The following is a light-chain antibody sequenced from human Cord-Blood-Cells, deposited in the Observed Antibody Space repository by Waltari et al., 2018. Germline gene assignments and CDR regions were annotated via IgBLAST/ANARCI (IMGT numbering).Light chain of an antibody. Sequence: QSALTPPASVSGSPGQSITISCTGTSSDVGSYNLVSWSQQHPGKAPKLMIYEGSKRPSGVSNRFSGSKSGNTASLTISGLQAEDEADYYCCSYSGSSTWVFGGGTKLTVL. CDR2: EGS. V-gene: IGLV2-23*01. J-gene: IGLJ3*02. CDR3: CSYSGSSTWV. CDR1: SSDVGSYNL.